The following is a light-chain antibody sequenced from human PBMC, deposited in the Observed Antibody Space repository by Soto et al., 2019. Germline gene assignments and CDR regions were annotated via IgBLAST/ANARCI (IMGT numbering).Light chain of an antibody. Sequence: SAITQPSSVSGSPGQSITISCTGTSSDVGGYNYVSWYQQHPGKAPKLMIYDVSNRPSGVSNRFSGSKSGNTASLTISGLQAEDEADYYCSSYTSSSTYVFGTGTKSPS. V-gene: IGLV2-14*01. CDR2: DVS. J-gene: IGLJ1*01. CDR1: SSDVGGYNY. CDR3: SSYTSSSTYV.